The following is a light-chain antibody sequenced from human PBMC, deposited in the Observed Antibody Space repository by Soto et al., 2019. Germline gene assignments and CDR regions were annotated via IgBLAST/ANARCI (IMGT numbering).Light chain of an antibody. J-gene: IGKJ2*01. CDR3: QQDNDYPYT. Sequence: DIQVTQSPSTLSASVGDRIIIACRASQTADKWVAWYQQKPGKAPNVLIYDASRLESGVPSRFSGSGSGTLVTLTISNLQPDDFATYYCQQDNDYPYTFGQGTKVEI. CDR2: DAS. V-gene: IGKV1-5*01. CDR1: QTADKW.